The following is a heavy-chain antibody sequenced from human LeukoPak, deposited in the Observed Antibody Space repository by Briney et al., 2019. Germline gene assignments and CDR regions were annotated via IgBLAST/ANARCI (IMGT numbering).Heavy chain of an antibody. CDR3: ARVSMDRGAPDYYFDY. D-gene: IGHD3-10*01. Sequence: PSETLSLTCTVSGGSISSYYWSWIRQPAGKGLEWLGRIYTSGSTNYNPSLKSRVTMSVDTSKNQFSLKLSSVTAADTAGYYCARVSMDRGAPDYYFDYWGRGTLVTVSS. J-gene: IGHJ4*02. CDR1: GGSISSYY. V-gene: IGHV4-4*07. CDR2: IYTSGST.